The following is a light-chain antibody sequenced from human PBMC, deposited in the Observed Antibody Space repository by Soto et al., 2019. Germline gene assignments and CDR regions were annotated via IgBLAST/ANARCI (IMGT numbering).Light chain of an antibody. Sequence: QSALTQPPSASGSPGQSVTISCTGTSSDVGGYKYVSWYQQHPGKAPKLMIFEVNKRPSGVPDRFSGSKSGNTASLTVSGLPAADEADYYCSSYAGINNLGVFGTGTKVTVL. CDR2: EVN. CDR3: SSYAGINNLGV. CDR1: SSDVGGYKY. J-gene: IGLJ1*01. V-gene: IGLV2-8*01.